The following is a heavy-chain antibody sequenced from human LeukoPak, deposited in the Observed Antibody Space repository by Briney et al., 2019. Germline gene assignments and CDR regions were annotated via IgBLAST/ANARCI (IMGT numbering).Heavy chain of an antibody. CDR2: INHSGST. CDR3: ARLVGAMEYYYYYGMDV. V-gene: IGHV4-39*07. J-gene: IGHJ6*02. CDR1: GGSISSSSYY. Sequence: KTSETLSLTCTVSGGSISSSSYYWGWIRQPPGKGLEWIGEINHSGSTNYNPSLKSRVTISVDTSKNQFSLKLSSVTAADTAVYYCARLVGAMEYYYYYGMDVWGQGTTVTVSS. D-gene: IGHD1-26*01.